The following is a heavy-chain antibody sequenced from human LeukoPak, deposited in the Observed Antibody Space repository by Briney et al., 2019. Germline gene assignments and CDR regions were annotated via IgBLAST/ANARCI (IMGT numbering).Heavy chain of an antibody. CDR3: ARSPYCSSTSCLGSGEGISPYYYYGMDV. CDR2: INHSGGT. J-gene: IGHJ6*02. CDR1: GGSFSGYY. Sequence: SETLSLTCAVYGGSFSGYYWSWIRQPPGKGLEWIGEINHSGGTNYNPSLKSRVTISVDTSKNQFSLKLSSVTAADTAVYYCARSPYCSSTSCLGSGEGISPYYYYGMDVWGQGTTVTVSS. D-gene: IGHD2-2*01. V-gene: IGHV4-34*01.